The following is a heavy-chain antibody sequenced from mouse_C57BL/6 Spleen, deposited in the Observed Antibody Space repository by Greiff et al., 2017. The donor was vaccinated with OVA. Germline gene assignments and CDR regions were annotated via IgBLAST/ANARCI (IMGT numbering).Heavy chain of an antibody. CDR1: GYTFTDYY. V-gene: IGHV1-19*01. CDR2: INPYNGGT. CDR3: ARGGTAQATGYFDY. J-gene: IGHJ2*01. Sequence: VQLKQSGPVLVKPGASVKMSCKASGYTFTDYYMNWVKQSHGKSLEWIGVINPYNGGTSYNQKFKGKATLTVDKSSSTAYMELNSLTSEDSAVYYCARGGTAQATGYFDYWGQGTTLTVSS. D-gene: IGHD3-2*02.